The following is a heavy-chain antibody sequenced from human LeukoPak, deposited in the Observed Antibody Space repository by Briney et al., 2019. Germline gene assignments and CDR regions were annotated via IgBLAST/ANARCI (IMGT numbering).Heavy chain of an antibody. D-gene: IGHD2-15*01. J-gene: IGHJ4*02. V-gene: IGHV3-7*01. Sequence: GGSLRLSCAVSGFNLNNYAMSWVRQAPGKGLEWVANIKQDGSEKYYVDSVKGRFTISRDNAKNSLYLQMNSLRAEDTAVYYCARAVGYCSGGSCFIDYWGQGTLVTVSS. CDR3: ARAVGYCSGGSCFIDY. CDR1: GFNLNNYA. CDR2: IKQDGSEK.